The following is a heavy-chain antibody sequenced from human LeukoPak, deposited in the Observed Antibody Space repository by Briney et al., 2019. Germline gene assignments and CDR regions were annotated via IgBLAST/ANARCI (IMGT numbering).Heavy chain of an antibody. CDR1: GLTLSRYD. D-gene: IGHD6-19*01. J-gene: IGHJ6*02. Sequence: GGSLRLSCAASGLTLSRYDMHWVRQATGEGLEWVSAIGTRGDTYYAGSVKGRFTMSRENAKNSLYLQMNSLSAGDTAVYYCVRAPPYSSASWGYYGMDVWGQGTAVTVSS. V-gene: IGHV3-13*01. CDR3: VRAPPYSSASWGYYGMDV. CDR2: IGTRGDT.